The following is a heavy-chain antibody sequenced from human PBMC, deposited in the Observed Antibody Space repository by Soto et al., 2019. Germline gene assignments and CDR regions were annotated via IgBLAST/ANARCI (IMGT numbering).Heavy chain of an antibody. V-gene: IGHV1-69*02. CDR1: GGTTSSYT. CDR3: ALRTGNWNPLAD. D-gene: IGHD1-1*01. CDR2: IVPMINKI. Sequence: QVQLVQSGAEVERPGSAVKVSCKTSGGTTSSYTIGWVRQAPGQGLEWMGNIVPMINKIDYAQKIQGRLTITANKSTRKFYMELSRLRSEDTAVYFCALRTGNWNPLADWGQGTLVTISS. J-gene: IGHJ4*02.